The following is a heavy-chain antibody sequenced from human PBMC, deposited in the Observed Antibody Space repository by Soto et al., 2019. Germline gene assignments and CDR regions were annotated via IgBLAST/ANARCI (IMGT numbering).Heavy chain of an antibody. CDR2: TYYRSKWYN. Sequence: SQTLSLTCAISGDSVSSNSAAWNWIRQSPSRGLEWLGRTYYRSKWYNDYAVSVKSRITINPDTSKNQFSLQLNSVTPEDTAVYYCAEGVYSSGSAWFDPWCQGTLVTVSS. J-gene: IGHJ5*02. D-gene: IGHD6-19*01. V-gene: IGHV6-1*01. CDR3: AEGVYSSGSAWFDP. CDR1: GDSVSSNSAA.